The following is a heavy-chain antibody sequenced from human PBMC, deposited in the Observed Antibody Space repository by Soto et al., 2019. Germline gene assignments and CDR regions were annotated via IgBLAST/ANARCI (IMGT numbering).Heavy chain of an antibody. CDR2: IYYSGST. CDR1: GGSISIGGYY. CDR3: ARETVSSPVYFDY. D-gene: IGHD6-19*01. J-gene: IGHJ4*02. Sequence: QVQLQESGPGLVKPSQTLSLTCTVSGGSISIGGYYWSWIRQHPGKGLEWIGYIYYSGSTYYNPSLKSRVTTSVDTSKNQFSLKLSYVTAADTAVYYCARETVSSPVYFDYWGQGTLVTVSS. V-gene: IGHV4-31*03.